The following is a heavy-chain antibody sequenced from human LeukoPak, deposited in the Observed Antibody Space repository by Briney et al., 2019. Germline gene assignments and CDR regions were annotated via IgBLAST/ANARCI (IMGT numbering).Heavy chain of an antibody. CDR1: GGSIRSGSYY. J-gene: IGHJ4*02. CDR2: IYTSGST. CDR3: ARAPLSHWSGFDY. Sequence: SQTLSLTCTVSGGSIRSGSYYWSWIRQPAGKGLEWIGRIYTSGSTNYNPSLKSRVTISVDTSKNQFSLKLSSVTAADTAVHYCARAPLSHWSGFDYWGQGTLVTVSS. V-gene: IGHV4-61*02. D-gene: IGHD3-3*01.